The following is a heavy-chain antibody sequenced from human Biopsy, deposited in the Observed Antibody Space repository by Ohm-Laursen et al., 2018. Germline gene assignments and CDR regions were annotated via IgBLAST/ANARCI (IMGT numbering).Heavy chain of an antibody. V-gene: IGHV3-33*08. CDR2: IWHDGDNK. D-gene: IGHD5-12*01. CDR1: GFTFSNKW. J-gene: IGHJ4*02. Sequence: SLRLSCAASGFTFSNKWMHWVRQAPGRGLAWVAFIWHDGDNKFYADSVKGRFTISRDNSKNTVYLQMNNLSAGDTAVYFCARGPPNSGYSLDFWGQGTLTTVSS. CDR3: ARGPPNSGYSLDF.